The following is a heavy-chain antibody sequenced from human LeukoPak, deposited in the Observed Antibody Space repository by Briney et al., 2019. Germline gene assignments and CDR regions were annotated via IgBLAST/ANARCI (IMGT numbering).Heavy chain of an antibody. J-gene: IGHJ3*02. CDR1: GFTFSSYA. Sequence: PGGSLRLSCAASGFTFSSYAMSWVRQAPGKGLEWVSVISGSGGSTFYADSVKGRFTISRDNAKNTVYLQMNSLRAEDTAVYYCAAESSDWSAFDIWGQGTMVTVSA. CDR2: ISGSGGST. CDR3: AAESSDWSAFDI. V-gene: IGHV3-23*01. D-gene: IGHD6-19*01.